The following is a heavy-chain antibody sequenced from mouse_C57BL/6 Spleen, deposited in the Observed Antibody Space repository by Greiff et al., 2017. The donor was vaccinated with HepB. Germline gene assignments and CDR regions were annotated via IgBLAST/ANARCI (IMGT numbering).Heavy chain of an antibody. V-gene: IGHV3-6*01. J-gene: IGHJ1*03. CDR2: ISYDGSN. CDR3: ARGGDSNYEDWYFDV. D-gene: IGHD2-5*01. CDR1: GYSITSGYY. Sequence: DVQLQESGPGLVKPSQSLSLTCSVTGYSITSGYYWNWIRQFPGNKLEWMGYISYDGSNNYNPSLKNRISITRDTSKNQFFLKLNSVTTEDTATYYCARGGDSNYEDWYFDVWGTGTTVTVSS.